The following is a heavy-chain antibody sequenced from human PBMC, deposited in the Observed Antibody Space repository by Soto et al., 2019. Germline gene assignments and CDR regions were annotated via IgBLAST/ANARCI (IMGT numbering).Heavy chain of an antibody. J-gene: IGHJ4*02. CDR1: GGSISSPTYY. CDR3: ARARVDSTADY. CDR2: IFYSGRT. Sequence: SETLSLTCSVSGGSISSPTYYWGWVRRAPGGGPEWIGDIFYSGRTDYNPSLKSRVTISVDTSKNQFSLRLSSVTAADTAVYYCARARVDSTADYWGQGTLVTVSS. D-gene: IGHD6-13*01. V-gene: IGHV4-39*07.